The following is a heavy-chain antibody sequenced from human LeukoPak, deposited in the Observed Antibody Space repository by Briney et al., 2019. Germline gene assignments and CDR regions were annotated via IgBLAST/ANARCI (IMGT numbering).Heavy chain of an antibody. J-gene: IGHJ6*02. Sequence: PSETLSLTCTVSGGSISSYYWSWIRQPPGKGLEWIGYIYYSGSTNYNPSLKSRVTISVDTSKNQFSLKLSSVTAADTAVYYCAXXXLDYDRKSGMDVWGQGTTVTVSS. CDR3: AXXXLDYDRKSGMDV. CDR1: GGSISSYY. V-gene: IGHV4-59*08. CDR2: IYYSGST. D-gene: IGHD4-17*01.